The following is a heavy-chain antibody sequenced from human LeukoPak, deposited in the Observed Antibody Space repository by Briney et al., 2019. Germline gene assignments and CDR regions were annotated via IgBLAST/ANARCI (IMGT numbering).Heavy chain of an antibody. CDR2: IFYSGST. J-gene: IGHJ4*02. Sequence: PSETLSLTCTVSGGSISSYYWNWIRQPPGKGLEWVGYIFYSGSTNYNPSLKSRVTISVDTSKNQFSLKLSSVTAADTAVYYCAREGSSGSLPDWGQGTLVTVSS. CDR3: AREGSSGSLPD. V-gene: IGHV4-59*01. CDR1: GGSISSYY. D-gene: IGHD3-10*01.